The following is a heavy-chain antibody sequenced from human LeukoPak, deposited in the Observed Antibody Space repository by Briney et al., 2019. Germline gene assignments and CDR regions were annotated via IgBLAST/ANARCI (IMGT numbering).Heavy chain of an antibody. CDR3: AKAAGHCTNDVCVDAFDI. CDR1: GFTFSSYA. J-gene: IGHJ3*02. D-gene: IGHD2-8*01. Sequence: PGGSLRLSCAASGFTFSSYAMSWVRQAPGKGLEWVSAISGSGGSTYYADSVKGRFTISRDNSKNTLYLQMNSLRAEDTAVYYCAKAAGHCTNDVCVDAFDIWGQGTMVTVSS. CDR2: ISGSGGST. V-gene: IGHV3-23*01.